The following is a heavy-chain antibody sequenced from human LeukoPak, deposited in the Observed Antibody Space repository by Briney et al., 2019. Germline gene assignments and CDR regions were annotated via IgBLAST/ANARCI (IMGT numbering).Heavy chain of an antibody. Sequence: ASVKVSCKASGYTFTGHYMHWVRQAPGQGLEWMGWINANSGDTKYAQKFQGRVTMTRDTSISTAYMELSRLRSDVSAMYYCAREISGYSDYWGEGTLVTVSS. D-gene: IGHD3-22*01. J-gene: IGHJ4*02. CDR3: AREISGYSDY. V-gene: IGHV1-2*02. CDR1: GYTFTGHY. CDR2: INANSGDT.